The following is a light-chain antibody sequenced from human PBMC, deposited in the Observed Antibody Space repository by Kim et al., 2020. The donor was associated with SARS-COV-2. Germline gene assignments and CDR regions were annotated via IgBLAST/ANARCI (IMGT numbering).Light chain of an antibody. V-gene: IGLV1-40*01. CDR3: QSYDSSLSGWV. CDR1: TSNIGAGYD. Sequence: VTISCTGGTSNIGAGYDLHWYQQLPGTAPKLLIYGNSNRPSGVPDRFSGSKSGTSASLAITGLQAEDEADYYCQSYDSSLSGWVFGGGTQLTVL. CDR2: GNS. J-gene: IGLJ3*02.